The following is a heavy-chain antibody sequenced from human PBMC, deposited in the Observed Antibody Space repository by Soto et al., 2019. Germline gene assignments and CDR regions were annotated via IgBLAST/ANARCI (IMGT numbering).Heavy chain of an antibody. D-gene: IGHD3-3*01. J-gene: IGHJ4*02. CDR2: ISAYNGDT. Sequence: ASVKVSCKASGYTFTSYGISWVRQAPGQGLEWMGWISAYNGDTNYAQKLQGRVTMTTDTSTSTAYMELRSLRSDDTAVYYCARDRRTNWSGYYGSDYWGQGTLVTVSS. CDR1: GYTFTSYG. CDR3: ARDRRTNWSGYYGSDY. V-gene: IGHV1-18*04.